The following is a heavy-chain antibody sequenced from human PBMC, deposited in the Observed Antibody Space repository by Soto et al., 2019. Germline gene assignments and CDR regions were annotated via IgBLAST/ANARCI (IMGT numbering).Heavy chain of an antibody. V-gene: IGHV1-46*01. CDR3: ARDPSSSCGWSTYGMDV. Sequence: QVQLVQSGAEVKKPGASVKVSCKASGYTFTSYYMHWVRQAPGQGLEWMGIINPSGGSTSYAQKCQGGGTMTRDTSTSTVYMELSGLRSEDTAVYYCARDPSSSCGWSTYGMDVWGQGTTVTVSS. CDR2: INPSGGST. J-gene: IGHJ6*02. CDR1: GYTFTSYY. D-gene: IGHD6-19*01.